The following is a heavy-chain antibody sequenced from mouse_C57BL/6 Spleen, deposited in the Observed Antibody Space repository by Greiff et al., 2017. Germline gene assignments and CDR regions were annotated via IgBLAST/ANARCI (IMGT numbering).Heavy chain of an antibody. CDR3: ARWDYYGSSYFDY. V-gene: IGHV1-81*01. CDR1: GYTFTSYG. D-gene: IGHD1-1*01. CDR2: IYPRSGNT. Sequence: QVQLQQSGAELARPGASVKLSCKASGYTFTSYGISWVKQRTGQGLEWIGEIYPRSGNTYHNEKFKGKATLTADKSSSTAYMELRSLTSEDAAVYFCARWDYYGSSYFDYWGQGTTLTVSS. J-gene: IGHJ2*01.